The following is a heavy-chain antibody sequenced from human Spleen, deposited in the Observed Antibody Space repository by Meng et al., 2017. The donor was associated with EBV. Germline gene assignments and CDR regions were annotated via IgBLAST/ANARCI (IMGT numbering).Heavy chain of an antibody. J-gene: IGHJ4*02. V-gene: IGHV1-69*06. CDR2: IIPILGTP. CDR1: GGIFSSYT. D-gene: IGHD4-17*01. Sequence: VPPLQFWAEVQKPGSSVKVSCKVSGGIFSSYTVSWVRQAPGQGLEWMGAIIPILGTPTYAQKFQSRVTITADKSASTAYLKLSRLRSEDTATYYCATYGDYESNFDYWGQGTLVTVSS. CDR3: ATYGDYESNFDY.